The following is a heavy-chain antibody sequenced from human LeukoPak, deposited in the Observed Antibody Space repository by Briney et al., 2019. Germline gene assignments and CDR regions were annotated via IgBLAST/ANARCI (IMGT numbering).Heavy chain of an antibody. CDR3: ARGASAGSGPSSSDT. D-gene: IGHD6-6*01. V-gene: IGHV1-46*01. J-gene: IGHJ5*02. CDR1: GYSFTSFY. CDR2: INPFDGST. Sequence: ASVKVSCKVSGYSFTSFYMNWVRQAPGQGPEWMGIINPFDGSTVYAERFEGRVTLTRDTSTTTVYMELSSLRSEDTAVYYCARGASAGSGPSSSDTWGPGTLVTVSS.